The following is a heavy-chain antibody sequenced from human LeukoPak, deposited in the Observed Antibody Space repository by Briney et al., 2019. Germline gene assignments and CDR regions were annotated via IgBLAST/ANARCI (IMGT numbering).Heavy chain of an antibody. Sequence: PGGSLRLSCAASGFTFSTYAVSWVRQAPGRGLEWVSAISGSSDTTYYADSVKGRFTTSRDNSKNTLYLQMNSLRAEDTAVYYCANREGGYTYDPFDYWGQGTLVTVSS. J-gene: IGHJ4*02. CDR1: GFTFSTYA. CDR3: ANREGGYTYDPFDY. V-gene: IGHV3-23*01. CDR2: ISGSSDTT. D-gene: IGHD5-18*01.